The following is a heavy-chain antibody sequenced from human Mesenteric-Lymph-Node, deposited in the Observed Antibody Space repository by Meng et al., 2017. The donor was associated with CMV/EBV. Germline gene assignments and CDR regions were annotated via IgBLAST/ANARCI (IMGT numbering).Heavy chain of an antibody. J-gene: IGHJ4*02. V-gene: IGHV3-30*04. CDR2: ISYDGSTE. CDR1: GFTFNYYA. D-gene: IGHD1-26*01. Sequence: GGSLRLSCGASGFTFNYYAMHWVRQAPGKGLEWVAVISYDGSTEYYTDSVRGRFTIARDNSKNTLYLQMNSLRPEDTAVYYCARDPIVGASMLDYWGQGTLVTVSS. CDR3: ARDPIVGASMLDY.